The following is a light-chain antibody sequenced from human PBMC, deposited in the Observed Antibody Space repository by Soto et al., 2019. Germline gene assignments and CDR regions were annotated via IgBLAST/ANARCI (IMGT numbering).Light chain of an antibody. CDR3: QQYKSFWT. CDR2: GVS. CDR1: QSVRTY. J-gene: IGKJ1*01. Sequence: DIKLTQSPSSLSASVGDRVTITYRASQSVRTYLYWYQQQPGKAPNLLIYGVSTLHSGVPSRFSGTGSGTDFTLTISSLQPDDFATYYRQQYKSFWTFGQGTKVDIK. V-gene: IGKV1-39*01.